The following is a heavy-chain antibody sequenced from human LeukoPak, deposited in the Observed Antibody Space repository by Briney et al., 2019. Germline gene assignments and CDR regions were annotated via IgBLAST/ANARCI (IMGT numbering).Heavy chain of an antibody. CDR3: ARALHYYDSSAHPYYYYGMDV. CDR1: GFTFSSYA. CDR2: ISYDGSNK. Sequence: GGSLRLSCAASGFTFSSYAMHWVRQAPGKGLEWVAVISYDGSNKYCADSVKGRFTIPRDNSKNTLYLQMNSLRAEDTAVYYCARALHYYDSSAHPYYYYGMDVWGQGTTVTVSS. V-gene: IGHV3-30-3*01. D-gene: IGHD3-22*01. J-gene: IGHJ6*02.